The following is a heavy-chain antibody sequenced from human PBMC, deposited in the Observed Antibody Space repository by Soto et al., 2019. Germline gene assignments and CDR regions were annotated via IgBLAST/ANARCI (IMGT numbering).Heavy chain of an antibody. D-gene: IGHD3-10*01. V-gene: IGHV4-61*08. CDR1: GGSISSGGYS. CDR3: TTQGFGGLHGLVDV. CDR2: ISNIGFT. Sequence: NPSATLSLTCAVSGGSISSGGYSWSWIRLSPGKGLEWIGYISNIGFTRYNPSLKSRVSISVDTSKNQFSLKLTSVTAADTAVYYCTTQGFGGLHGLVDVWGQGTTVTVSS. J-gene: IGHJ6*02.